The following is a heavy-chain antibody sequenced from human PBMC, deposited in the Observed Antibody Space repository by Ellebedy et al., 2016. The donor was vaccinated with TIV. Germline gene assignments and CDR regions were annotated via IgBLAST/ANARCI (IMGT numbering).Heavy chain of an antibody. CDR1: GFTFDDYG. CDR2: INWNGGST. D-gene: IGHD5-12*01. J-gene: IGHJ4*02. V-gene: IGHV3-20*04. CDR3: TTEVNVYSGYGGLFDY. Sequence: GGSLRLSCAASGFTFDDYGMSWVRQAPGKGLEWVSGINWNGGSTGYADSVKGRFTISRDDSKNTLYLQMNSLKTEDTAVYYCTTEVNVYSGYGGLFDYWGQGTLVTVSS.